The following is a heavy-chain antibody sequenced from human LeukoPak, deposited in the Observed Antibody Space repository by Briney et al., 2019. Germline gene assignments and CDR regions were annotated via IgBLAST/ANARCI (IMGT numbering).Heavy chain of an antibody. CDR2: ISSSSINI. CDR1: GFTFSGYS. D-gene: IGHD1-1*01. V-gene: IGHV3-48*01. J-gene: IGHJ4*02. Sequence: PGGSLRLSCATSGFTFSGYSMNWVRQAPGKGLERISYISSSSINIHYGDSVKGRFTISRDNAENSLYLQMNSLRAEDTAVYYCARDSIQLWPNAIDFWGQGTLVTVSS. CDR3: ARDSIQLWPNAIDF.